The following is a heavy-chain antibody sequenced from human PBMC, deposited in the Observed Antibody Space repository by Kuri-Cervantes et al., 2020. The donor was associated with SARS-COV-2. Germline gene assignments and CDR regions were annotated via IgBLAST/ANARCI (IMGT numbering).Heavy chain of an antibody. CDR3: ARVASSAAVNYFDY. J-gene: IGHJ4*02. Sequence: GGSLRLSCAVSGFTFSSYWMHWVRQVPGKGLVWVSRINTDGRSTKYADSVKGRFTISRDNSKNTLYLQMNSLRAEDSAVYYCARVASSAAVNYFDYWGQGTLVTVSS. CDR1: GFTFSSYW. CDR2: INTDGRST. V-gene: IGHV3-74*03. D-gene: IGHD6-13*01.